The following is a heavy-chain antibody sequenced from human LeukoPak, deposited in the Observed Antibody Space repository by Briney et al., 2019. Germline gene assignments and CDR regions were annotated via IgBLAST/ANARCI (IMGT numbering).Heavy chain of an antibody. V-gene: IGHV3-9*01. J-gene: IGHJ3*02. CDR1: GFTFDDYA. Sequence: GRSLRLSCAASGFTFDDYAMHWVRQAPGKGLEWVSGISWNSGSIGYADSVKGRFTISRNNAKNSLYLQMNSLRAEDTAVYYCARGAAADAFDIWGQGTMVTVSS. D-gene: IGHD6-13*01. CDR2: ISWNSGSI. CDR3: ARGAAADAFDI.